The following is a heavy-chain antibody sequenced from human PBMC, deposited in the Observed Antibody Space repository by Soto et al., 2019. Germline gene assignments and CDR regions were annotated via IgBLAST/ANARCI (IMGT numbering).Heavy chain of an antibody. V-gene: IGHV3-74*01. J-gene: IGHJ4*02. CDR1: GFMFSAYW. CDR3: ARDLYSGCDY. CDR2: INSDGTAA. D-gene: IGHD1-26*01. Sequence: VQLVDSGGGLVQPGGSLTLSCAASGFMFSAYWMNWVRQAPGKGPVWVARINSDGTAAYYADSVKGRFTFSRDNTKNTLYLQMNCLRVEDTAVYYCARDLYSGCDYWGQGTLVTVSS.